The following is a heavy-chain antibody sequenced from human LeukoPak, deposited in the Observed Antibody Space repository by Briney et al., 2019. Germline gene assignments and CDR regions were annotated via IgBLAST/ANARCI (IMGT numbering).Heavy chain of an antibody. CDR2: IYYSGST. Sequence: PSETLSHTCNVSGGSISSYYWSWIRQPPGKGLEWIGYIYYSGSTDYNPSLKSRVTISVDTSKNQFSLKVSSVTAADTAVYYCARTSYSGSYYWFDPWGQGTLVTVSS. CDR3: ARTSYSGSYYWFDP. J-gene: IGHJ5*02. V-gene: IGHV4-59*08. D-gene: IGHD1-26*01. CDR1: GGSISSYY.